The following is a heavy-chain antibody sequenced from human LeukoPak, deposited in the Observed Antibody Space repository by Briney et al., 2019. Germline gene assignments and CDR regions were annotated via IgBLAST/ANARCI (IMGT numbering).Heavy chain of an antibody. J-gene: IGHJ6*02. D-gene: IGHD5-24*01. Sequence: PSETLSLTCTVSGGSISSYYWNWIRQPPGKGLEWIGYIYYSGSTNYNPSLKSRVTISVDTSKNQFSLKLSSVTAADTAVYYCARWEMATDRGYGMDVWGQGTTVTVSS. V-gene: IGHV4-59*01. CDR3: ARWEMATDRGYGMDV. CDR1: GGSISSYY. CDR2: IYYSGST.